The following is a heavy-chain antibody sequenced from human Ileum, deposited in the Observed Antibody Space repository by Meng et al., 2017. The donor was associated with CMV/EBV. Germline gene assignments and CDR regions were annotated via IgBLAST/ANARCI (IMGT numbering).Heavy chain of an antibody. CDR1: GFTFGDYA. V-gene: IGHV3-49*04. CDR3: TADFWSDY. J-gene: IGHJ4*02. D-gene: IGHD3-3*01. CDR2: MRSKADGGTT. Sequence: GGSLRPSCTASGFTFGDYAMSWVRQAPGKGLEWVGFMRSKADGGTTEYAASVKGRFTISRDDSKSIAYLQMTSLKTEETAVYYCTADFWSDYWGQGTLVTVSS.